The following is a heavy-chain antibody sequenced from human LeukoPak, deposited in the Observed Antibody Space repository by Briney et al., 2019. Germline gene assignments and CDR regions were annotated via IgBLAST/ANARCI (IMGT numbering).Heavy chain of an antibody. Sequence: SETLPLTCTVSGGSISSYYWSWIRQPPGKGLEWIGYIYTSGSTNYNPSLKSRVTISVDTSKNQFSLKLSSVTAADTAVYYCARGGSSSSSGIYYYYYMDVWGKGTTVTVSS. CDR3: ARGGSSSSSGIYYYYYMDV. CDR1: GGSISSYY. J-gene: IGHJ6*03. V-gene: IGHV4-4*09. CDR2: IYTSGST. D-gene: IGHD6-6*01.